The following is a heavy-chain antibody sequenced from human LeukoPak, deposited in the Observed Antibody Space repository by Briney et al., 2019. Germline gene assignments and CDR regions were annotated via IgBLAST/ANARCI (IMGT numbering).Heavy chain of an antibody. J-gene: IGHJ6*04. V-gene: IGHV4-34*01. CDR1: GESFSGYY. Sequence: SETLSLTCAVYGESFSGYYWSWIRQPPGKGLEWIGEINRSGSTNYNPSLKSRVTLSVDTSKNQFSLKLSSVTAADTAVYYCARDKYSSSSLDVWGKGTTVTVSS. CDR2: INRSGST. D-gene: IGHD6-6*01. CDR3: ARDKYSSSSLDV.